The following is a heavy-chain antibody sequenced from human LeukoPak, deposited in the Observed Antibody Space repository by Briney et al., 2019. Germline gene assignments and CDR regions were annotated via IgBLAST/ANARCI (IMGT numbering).Heavy chain of an antibody. CDR3: ARVRVVGATFYYMDV. Sequence: QAGGSLRLSCAASGFTFSSYAMHWVRQAPGRGLEWVAVISYDGSNKYYADSVKGRFTISRDNSKNTLYLQMNSLRAEDTAVYYCARVRVVGATFYYMDVWGKGTTVTVSS. V-gene: IGHV3-30*04. CDR1: GFTFSSYA. CDR2: ISYDGSNK. J-gene: IGHJ6*03. D-gene: IGHD1-26*01.